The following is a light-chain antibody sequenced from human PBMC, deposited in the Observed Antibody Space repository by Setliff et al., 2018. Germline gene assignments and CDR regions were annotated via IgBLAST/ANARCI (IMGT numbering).Light chain of an antibody. J-gene: IGLJ1*01. CDR3: SSYTGSNSHV. CDR1: SSDVGGYNH. CDR2: DVG. Sequence: QSVLTQPASVSGSPGQSITISCTGSSSDVGGYNHVSWYQQHPGKAPKLMIYDVGKRPSGVSNRFSGSKSGNTASLTISGLQAEDGADYYCSSYTGSNSHVFGTGTKVTVL. V-gene: IGLV2-14*01.